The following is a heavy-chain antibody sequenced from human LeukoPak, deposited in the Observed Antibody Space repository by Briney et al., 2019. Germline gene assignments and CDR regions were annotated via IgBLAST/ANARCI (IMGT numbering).Heavy chain of an antibody. CDR2: ISGSGGST. CDR1: GFTFSSYA. V-gene: IGHV3-23*01. D-gene: IGHD3-22*01. Sequence: GGSVRLSCVASGFTFSSYAMSWVRQAPGKGLEWVSAISGSGGSTYYADSVKGRFTISRDNSKNTLYLQMNSLRAEDTAVYYCAKGGELLYYYDSSGYYLDYWGQGTLVTVSS. CDR3: AKGGELLYYYDSSGYYLDY. J-gene: IGHJ4*02.